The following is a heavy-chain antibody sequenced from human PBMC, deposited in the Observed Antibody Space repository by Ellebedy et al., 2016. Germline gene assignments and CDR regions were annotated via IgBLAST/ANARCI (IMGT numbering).Heavy chain of an antibody. CDR2: ISYDGSNK. CDR3: ARDGRYYGSGSYYTPYYYYGMDV. J-gene: IGHJ6*02. CDR1: GFTFSSYA. V-gene: IGHV3-30-3*01. D-gene: IGHD3-10*01. Sequence: GGSLRLXXAASGFTFSSYAMHWVRQAPGKGLEWVAVISYDGSNKYYADSVKGRFTISRDNSKNTLYLQMNSLRAEDTAVYYCARDGRYYGSGSYYTPYYYYGMDVWGQGTTVTVSS.